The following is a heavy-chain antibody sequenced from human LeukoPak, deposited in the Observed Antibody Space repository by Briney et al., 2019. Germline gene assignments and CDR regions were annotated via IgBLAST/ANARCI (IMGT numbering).Heavy chain of an antibody. D-gene: IGHD6-19*01. CDR2: MNPNSGNT. CDR1: GYTFTSYD. Sequence: ASVKVSCKASGYTFTSYDINWVRQATGQGLEWMGWMNPNSGNTGYAQKFQGRVTMTRNTSISTAYMELSSLRSEDTAVYYCAGSGWSPDYYYYYMDVWGKGTTVTVSS. V-gene: IGHV1-8*01. CDR3: AGSGWSPDYYYYYMDV. J-gene: IGHJ6*03.